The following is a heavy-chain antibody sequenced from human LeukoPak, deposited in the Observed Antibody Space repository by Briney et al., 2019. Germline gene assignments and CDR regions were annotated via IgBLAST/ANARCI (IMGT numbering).Heavy chain of an antibody. CDR1: GFTFSSYA. Sequence: PGGSLRLSCAASGFTFSSYAMHWVRQAPGKGLEYVSAISNSGGSTYYANSVKGRFTISRDNAKNSLYLQMNSLRAEDTAVYYCAELGITMIGGVWGKGTTVTISS. CDR2: ISNSGGST. D-gene: IGHD3-10*02. V-gene: IGHV3-64*01. CDR3: AELGITMIGGV. J-gene: IGHJ6*04.